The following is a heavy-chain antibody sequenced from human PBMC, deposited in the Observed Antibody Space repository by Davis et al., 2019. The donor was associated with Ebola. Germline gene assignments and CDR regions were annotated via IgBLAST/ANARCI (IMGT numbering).Heavy chain of an antibody. V-gene: IGHV3-21*01. CDR1: GFTFSSYS. Sequence: GESLKISCAASGFTFSSYSMNWVRQAPGKGLEWVSSISSSSSYIYYADSVKGRFTISRDNAKNSLYLQMNSLRAEDTAVYYCARGRGGKARYGMDDWGQGTTVTVSS. D-gene: IGHD6-6*01. CDR3: ARGRGGKARYGMDD. CDR2: ISSSSSYI. J-gene: IGHJ6*02.